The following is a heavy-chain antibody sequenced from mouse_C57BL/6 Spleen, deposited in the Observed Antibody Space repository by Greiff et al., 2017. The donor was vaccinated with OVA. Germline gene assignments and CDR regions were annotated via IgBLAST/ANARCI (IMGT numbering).Heavy chain of an antibody. CDR1: GFTFSSYA. Sequence: EVKLVESGGGLVKPGGSLKLSCAASGFTFSSYAMSWVRQTPEKRLEWVATISDGGSYTYYPDNVKGRFTISRDNAKNNLYLQMSHLKSEDTAMYYCASEWFAYWGQGTLVTVSA. V-gene: IGHV5-4*03. CDR3: ASEWFAY. J-gene: IGHJ3*01. CDR2: ISDGGSYT.